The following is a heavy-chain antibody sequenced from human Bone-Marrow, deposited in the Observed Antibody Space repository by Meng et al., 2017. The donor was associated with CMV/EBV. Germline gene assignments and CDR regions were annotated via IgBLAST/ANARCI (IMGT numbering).Heavy chain of an antibody. CDR1: GYTFTGYY. CDR2: INPNSGGT. V-gene: IGHV1-2*02. Sequence: ASVKVSRKASGYTFTGYYMHRERQAPGQGLEGLGWINPNSGGTNYAQKFQGRVTMTRDTSISTAYMELSRLRSDDTAVYYCASGVLMAGGINWFDPWGQGTLVTVSS. J-gene: IGHJ5*02. CDR3: ASGVLMAGGINWFDP. D-gene: IGHD2-8*01.